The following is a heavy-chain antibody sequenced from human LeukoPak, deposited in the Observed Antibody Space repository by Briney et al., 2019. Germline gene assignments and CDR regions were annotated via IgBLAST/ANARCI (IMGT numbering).Heavy chain of an antibody. J-gene: IGHJ4*02. CDR1: GGSISSGGYY. Sequence: PSETLSLTCTVSGGSISSGGYYWSWIRQHPGKGLEWIGYIYCSGSTYYNPSLKSRVTISVDTSKNQFSLKLSSVTAADTAVYYCARDRVRGYYFDYWGQGTLVTVSS. CDR2: IYCSGST. V-gene: IGHV4-31*03. D-gene: IGHD3-10*01. CDR3: ARDRVRGYYFDY.